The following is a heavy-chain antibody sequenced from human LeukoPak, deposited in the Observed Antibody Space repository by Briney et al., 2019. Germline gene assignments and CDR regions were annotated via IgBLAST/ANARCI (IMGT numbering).Heavy chain of an antibody. Sequence: QAGGSLRLSCAASGFTFDDYAMHWVRQAPGKGLEWDSGISWNSGSIGYAGSVKGRLTISRDNAKNSLYLQMNSLRAEDTALYYCAKDRGIAARGWFDPWGQGTLVTVSS. CDR2: ISWNSGSI. CDR1: GFTFDDYA. V-gene: IGHV3-9*01. J-gene: IGHJ5*02. CDR3: AKDRGIAARGWFDP. D-gene: IGHD6-6*01.